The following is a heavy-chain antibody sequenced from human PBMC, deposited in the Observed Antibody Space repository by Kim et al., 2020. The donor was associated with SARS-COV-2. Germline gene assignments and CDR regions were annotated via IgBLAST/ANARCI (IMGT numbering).Heavy chain of an antibody. Sequence: GGSLRLSCAASGFPFRDYAMIWVRQAPGKGLEWVSTIDKSGINIYYADSVKGRFTISRDNSKNTLYLQMNSLRAEDTAVYYCAKFWLRSSPSPWGQGSRVTVSS. CDR2: IDKSGINI. J-gene: IGHJ5*02. D-gene: IGHD5-12*01. V-gene: IGHV3-23*05. CDR3: AKFWLRSSPSP. CDR1: GFPFRDYA.